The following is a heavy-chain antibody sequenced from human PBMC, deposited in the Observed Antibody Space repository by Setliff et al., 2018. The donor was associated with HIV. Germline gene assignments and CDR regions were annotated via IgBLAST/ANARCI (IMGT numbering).Heavy chain of an antibody. J-gene: IGHJ6*03. CDR1: GGSISSYY. Sequence: SETLSLTCTVSGGSISSYYGSWIRQSAGKGLEWIGRIYSSGSTNYNPSLRSRVTMSVDTSKNQFSLRLSSVTAADTAVYYCAREVRVVLPAPASGTYYYYYMDVWGKGTTVTVSS. D-gene: IGHD2-8*01. CDR2: IYSSGST. V-gene: IGHV4-4*07. CDR3: AREVRVVLPAPASGTYYYYYMDV.